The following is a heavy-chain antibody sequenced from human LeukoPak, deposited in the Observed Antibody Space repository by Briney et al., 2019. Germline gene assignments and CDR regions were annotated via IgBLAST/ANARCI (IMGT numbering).Heavy chain of an antibody. V-gene: IGHV4-4*02. J-gene: IGHJ4*02. CDR3: RGSCYLCSFDY. D-gene: IGHD2-15*01. CDR2: IYHSGGT. CDR1: GGSISSSNW. Sequence: PSGTLSLTCAVSGGSISSSNWWSWVRQPPGKGLEWIGEIYHSGGTNYNPSLKSRVTISVDKSMNQFSLKLSSVTAADTAVYYCRGSCYLCSFDYWGQGTLVTVSS.